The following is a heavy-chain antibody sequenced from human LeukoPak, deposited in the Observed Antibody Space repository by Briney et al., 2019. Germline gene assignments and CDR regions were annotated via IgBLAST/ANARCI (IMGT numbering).Heavy chain of an antibody. Sequence: PGGSLRLSCAASGFIFSSYAFNWVRQAPGKGLEWVSFISAKSDNTYYADSVRGRFTISRDNAKNSLYLQMNSLRAEDTAVYYCARDPPRGVRGVRVDYWGQGTLVTVSS. V-gene: IGHV3-21*04. J-gene: IGHJ4*02. CDR1: GFIFSSYA. CDR2: ISAKSDNT. D-gene: IGHD3-10*01. CDR3: ARDPPRGVRGVRVDY.